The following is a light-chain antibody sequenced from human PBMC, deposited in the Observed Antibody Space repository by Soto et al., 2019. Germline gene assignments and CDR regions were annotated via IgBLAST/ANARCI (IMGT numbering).Light chain of an antibody. CDR3: QQAGSFPLT. CDR2: ATS. CDR1: QGVSNW. Sequence: DIQLTQSPSSVSASVGDRITITCRASQGVSNWLAWYQQKPGRAPNLLIYATSSLHSGVPSRFSGSGSGTDFTLTTSSLQAEDFATYYCQQAGSFPLTCGAGTKVDIK. J-gene: IGKJ3*01. V-gene: IGKV1-12*01.